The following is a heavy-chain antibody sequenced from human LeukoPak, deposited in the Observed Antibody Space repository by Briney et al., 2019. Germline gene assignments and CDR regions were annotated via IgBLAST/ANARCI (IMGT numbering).Heavy chain of an antibody. CDR1: GFTFTNAW. J-gene: IGHJ4*02. CDR3: AKDRTGSSWYYFDY. CDR2: IIRSGSTK. Sequence: GGSLRLSCVASGFTFTNAWMSWVRQAPGKGLEWVSSIIRSGSTKYYADSVKGRFTISRDNAKNSLFLQMNSLRAEDTAVYYCAKDRTGSSWYYFDYWGQGTLVTVSS. D-gene: IGHD6-13*01. V-gene: IGHV3-11*01.